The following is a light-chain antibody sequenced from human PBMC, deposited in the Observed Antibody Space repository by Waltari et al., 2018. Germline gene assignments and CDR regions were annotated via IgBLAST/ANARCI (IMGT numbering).Light chain of an antibody. Sequence: QAGLPQPPSVSKGLRQTVTLTCTGNSNNVGNQGAAWLQQHQGHPPKLLSYRNNNRPSGISERFSASRSGNTASLTITGLQPEDEADYYCSAWDSSLSAWVLGGGTKLTVL. J-gene: IGLJ3*02. V-gene: IGLV10-54*04. CDR1: SNNVGNQG. CDR2: RNN. CDR3: SAWDSSLSAWV.